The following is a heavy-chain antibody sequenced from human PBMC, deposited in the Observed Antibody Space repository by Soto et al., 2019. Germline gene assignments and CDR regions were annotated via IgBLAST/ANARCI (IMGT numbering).Heavy chain of an antibody. Sequence: QVQLQESGPGLVKPSQTLSLTCTVSGGSIIDGQTYLNWIRQHPERGLEWLGYINYRGTTNYRPALKSRLLISVDTSKNQFSLTLTSVTAADTAVYYCARDAPGVAPFWGQGTLVTVSS. J-gene: IGHJ4*02. CDR3: ARDAPGVAPF. V-gene: IGHV4-31*03. D-gene: IGHD2-15*01. CDR1: GGSIIDGQTY. CDR2: INYRGTT.